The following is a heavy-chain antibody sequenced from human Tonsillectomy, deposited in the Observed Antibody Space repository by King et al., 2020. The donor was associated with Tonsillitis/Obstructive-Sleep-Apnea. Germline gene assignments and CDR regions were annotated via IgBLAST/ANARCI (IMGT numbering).Heavy chain of an antibody. J-gene: IGHJ4*02. CDR1: GFTFSSYW. CDR3: ARARGSWSFDY. Sequence: QLVQSGGGLVQPGGSLRLSCAASGFTFSSYWMTWVRQAPGKGLEGVANIKQDGSEKYYVDSVKGRFTISRDNAKNSLYLQMNSLRAEDTAVYYCARARGSWSFDYWGQGALVTVSS. D-gene: IGHD1-26*01. CDR2: IKQDGSEK. V-gene: IGHV3-7*04.